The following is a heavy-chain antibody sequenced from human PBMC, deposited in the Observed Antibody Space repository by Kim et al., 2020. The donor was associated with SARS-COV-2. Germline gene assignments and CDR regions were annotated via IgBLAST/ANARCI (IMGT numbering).Heavy chain of an antibody. D-gene: IGHD4-17*01. J-gene: IGHJ4*02. Sequence: GGSLRLSCAASGFIFSDSAIHWVRQASGKGLEWVGRIRSKANSHATAYVASVQGRFTISRDDSKNTAYLQMNSLKTEDTAIYYCTRDYGAGYWGQGTLVT. V-gene: IGHV3-73*01. CDR2: IRSKANSHAT. CDR1: GFIFSDSA. CDR3: TRDYGAGY.